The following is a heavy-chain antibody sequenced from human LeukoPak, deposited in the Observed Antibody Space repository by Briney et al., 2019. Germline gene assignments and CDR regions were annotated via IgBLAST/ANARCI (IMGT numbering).Heavy chain of an antibody. CDR1: GYTFIAYY. CDR2: VNPNSGAT. J-gene: IGHJ4*02. Sequence: ASVKVSCKASGYTFIAYYMHWVRQDPGQGLEWMGWVNPNSGATNYAQKFQGRVTMTRDTSLSTVYVELTWLTSDDTAVYYCARGVYYDSSGYYSDYWGQGTLVTVSS. D-gene: IGHD3-22*01. V-gene: IGHV1-2*02. CDR3: ARGVYYDSSGYYSDY.